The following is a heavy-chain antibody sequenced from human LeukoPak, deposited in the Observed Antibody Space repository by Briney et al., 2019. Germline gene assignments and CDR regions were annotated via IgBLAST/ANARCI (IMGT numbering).Heavy chain of an antibody. CDR2: IIPILGIA. CDR1: GGTFSSYA. J-gene: IGHJ4*02. V-gene: IGHV1-69*04. CDR3: AREGYDDSSGYYLDY. Sequence: ASVKVSCKASGGTFSSYAISWVRPAPGQGLEWMGRIIPILGIANYAQKFQGRVTITADKSTSTAYMELSSVRSEDTAVYYCAREGYDDSSGYYLDYWGQGTLVTVSS. D-gene: IGHD3-22*01.